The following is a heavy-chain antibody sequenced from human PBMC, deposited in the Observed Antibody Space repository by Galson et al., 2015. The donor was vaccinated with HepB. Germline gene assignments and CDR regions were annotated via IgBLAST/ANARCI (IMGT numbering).Heavy chain of an antibody. CDR3: ARNPSSYDYYNMDV. V-gene: IGHV3-48*01. CDR1: GVTIPSYS. Sequence: LRLSCAASGVTIPSYSMNWVRKAPGKGLEWLAYISAGSTTIYYADSVKGRFTISRDNAKNFLYLHMNSQRGEDTAVYYCARNPSSYDYYNMDVWGHGTTVTVSS. CDR2: ISAGSTTI. J-gene: IGHJ6*02.